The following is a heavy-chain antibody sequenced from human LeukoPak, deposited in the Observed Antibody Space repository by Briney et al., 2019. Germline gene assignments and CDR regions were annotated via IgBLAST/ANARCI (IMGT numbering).Heavy chain of an antibody. CDR3: ARGKRYSGYEAYYYYMDV. J-gene: IGHJ6*03. CDR1: GSKFEDYG. V-gene: IGHV3-20*04. D-gene: IGHD5-12*01. Sequence: GGSLRLSCAASGSKFEDYGMTWVRQVPGKGLEWVSGIGWNGGTIGYGDSVKGRFTISRDNAKNSLYLQMNNLRAEDTAVYYCARGKRYSGYEAYYYYMDVWGKGTTVTVSS. CDR2: IGWNGGTI.